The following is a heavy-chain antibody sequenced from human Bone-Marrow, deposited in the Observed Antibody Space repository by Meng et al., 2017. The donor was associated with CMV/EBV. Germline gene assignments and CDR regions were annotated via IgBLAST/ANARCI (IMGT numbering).Heavy chain of an antibody. J-gene: IGHJ6*02. Sequence: GESLKISCAASGFTFTNYGLNWVRQAPGKGLEWVSYISSTAITIFYAQSLRGRFTISRDDAKESLYLQMNSLRAEDTAVYYCARGKYSTSSETDFYYGLAVWGQGHTVTVSS. D-gene: IGHD2/OR15-2a*01. V-gene: IGHV3-48*03. CDR1: GFTFTNYG. CDR3: ARGKYSTSSETDFYYGLAV. CDR2: ISSTAITI.